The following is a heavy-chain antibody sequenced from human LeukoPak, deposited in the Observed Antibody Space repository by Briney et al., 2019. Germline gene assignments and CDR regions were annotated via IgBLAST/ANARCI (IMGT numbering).Heavy chain of an antibody. Sequence: SETLSLTCIVSGGSINNHYWTWIRQTPGKGLEWIGDIHYTGTTKYNPSLKSRVTISIDTSKNQFSLELSSVTATDTAVYFCATNRAGTYARLFDIWGKGTMVTVSS. CDR2: IHYTGTT. CDR3: ATNRAGTYARLFDI. D-gene: IGHD1-26*01. J-gene: IGHJ3*02. CDR1: GGSINNHY. V-gene: IGHV4-59*08.